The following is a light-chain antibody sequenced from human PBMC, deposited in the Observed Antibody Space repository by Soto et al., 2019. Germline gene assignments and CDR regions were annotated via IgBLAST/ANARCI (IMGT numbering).Light chain of an antibody. CDR1: SGHSSYA. V-gene: IGLV4-69*01. J-gene: IGLJ2*01. Sequence: QSVLTQSPSASASLGVSVKLTCTLSSGHSSYAIAWHQQQPEKGPRFLMKLNSDGSHTKGDGIPDRFSGSSSGTERYLSISSLQSEDEADYYCQTWGTGTVVFGGGTKLTVL. CDR3: QTWGTGTVV. CDR2: LNSDGSH.